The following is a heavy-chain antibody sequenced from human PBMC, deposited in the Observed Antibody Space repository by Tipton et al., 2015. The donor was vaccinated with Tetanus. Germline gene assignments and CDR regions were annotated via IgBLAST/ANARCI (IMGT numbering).Heavy chain of an antibody. V-gene: IGHV4-59*01. CDR2: FYYSGST. CDR3: ARGGSYWSWYLQH. Sequence: TLSLTCTVSGDSISGYYWHWIRKPQGPGMEWNGYFYYSGSTNYNPSLKGRVTMSGDTSKTQFSLKLTSVTAADTAVYYCARGGSYWSWYLQHLGQGTLGTVSP. CDR1: GDSISGYY. D-gene: IGHD2-8*02. J-gene: IGHJ1*01.